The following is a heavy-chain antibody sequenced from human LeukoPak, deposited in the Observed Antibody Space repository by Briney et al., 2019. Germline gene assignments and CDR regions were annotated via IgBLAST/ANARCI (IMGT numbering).Heavy chain of an antibody. CDR1: GLTFSSYS. Sequence: PGGSLRLSCAASGLTFSSYSFNWVRQAPGKGLEWVSSITPTSSYIYYADSVKGRFTISRDNAKNSLYLQMNSLRAEDTAVYYCTRLRKNNDNSCYYYYDYWGQGTLVTVSS. J-gene: IGHJ4*02. D-gene: IGHD3-22*01. V-gene: IGHV3-21*01. CDR2: ITPTSSYI. CDR3: TRLRKNNDNSCYYYYDY.